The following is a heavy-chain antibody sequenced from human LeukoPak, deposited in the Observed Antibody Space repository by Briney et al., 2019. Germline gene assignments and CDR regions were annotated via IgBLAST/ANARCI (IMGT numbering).Heavy chain of an antibody. J-gene: IGHJ4*02. CDR2: INHSGST. CDR1: GGSFSGYY. Sequence: PSETLSLTCAVYGGSFSGYYWSWIRQPPGKGLEWIGEINHSGSTNYNPSLKSRVTISVGTSKNQFSLKLSSVTAADTAVYYCARGSYYDFWSGYYTMSYFDYWGQGTLVTVSS. V-gene: IGHV4-34*01. CDR3: ARGSYYDFWSGYYTMSYFDY. D-gene: IGHD3-3*01.